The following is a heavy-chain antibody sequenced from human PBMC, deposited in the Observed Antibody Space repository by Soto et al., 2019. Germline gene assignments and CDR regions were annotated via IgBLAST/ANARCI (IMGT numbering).Heavy chain of an antibody. D-gene: IGHD3-16*01. CDR2: VSYDERNI. V-gene: IGHV3-30*18. Sequence: PGGSLRLSCVASGFTFSTSDMHWVRQAPGQGLEWVAVVSYDERNIYYADSVKGRFSVSRDNSKNTLFLHMNSLRAEDTAVYFCAKLVDKSLDDYWGQGALVTVPS. CDR1: GFTFSTSD. CDR3: AKLVDKSLDDY. J-gene: IGHJ4*02.